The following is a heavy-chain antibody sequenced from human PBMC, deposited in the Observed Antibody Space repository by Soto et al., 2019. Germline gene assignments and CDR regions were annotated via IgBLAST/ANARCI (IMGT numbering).Heavy chain of an antibody. D-gene: IGHD2-21*01. J-gene: IGHJ4*02. V-gene: IGHV4-4*02. CDR2: IYHSGST. CDR1: GASVSSGGW. CDR3: TAKPGGLYCGFQS. Sequence: QVQLQESGPGLVEPSGTLSLTCTVSGASVSSGGWWTWLRQPPGKGLEWIGEIYHSGSTNYNPSLKIRVSMSLDNSKNQYSLRLNDVAAADTALYYRTAKPGGLYCGFQSWGQGTLVTVSS.